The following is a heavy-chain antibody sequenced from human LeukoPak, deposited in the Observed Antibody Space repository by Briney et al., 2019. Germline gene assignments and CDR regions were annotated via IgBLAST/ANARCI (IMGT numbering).Heavy chain of an antibody. CDR2: ISGSGGST. J-gene: IGHJ4*02. Sequence: GGSLRLSCAASGFTFSSYGMSWVRQAPGKGLEWVSAISGSGGSTYYADSVKGRFTISRDNAKNSLYLQMNSLRAEDTAVYYCARTRDGYNTYWGQGTLVTVSS. CDR3: ARTRDGYNTY. CDR1: GFTFSSYG. V-gene: IGHV3-23*01. D-gene: IGHD5-24*01.